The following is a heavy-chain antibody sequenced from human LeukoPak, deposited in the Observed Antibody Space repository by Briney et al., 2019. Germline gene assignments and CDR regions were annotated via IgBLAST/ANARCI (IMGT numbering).Heavy chain of an antibody. V-gene: IGHV1-46*01. CDR3: ARASQLTVTFDY. J-gene: IGHJ4*02. Sequence: GASVKVSCKASGYTFTSYYMHWVRQAPGEGLEWMGIINPSGGSTSYAQKFQGRVTMTRDTSTSTVYMELSSLRSEDTAVYYCARASQLTVTFDYWGQGTLVTVSS. CDR1: GYTFTSYY. CDR2: INPSGGST. D-gene: IGHD4-17*01.